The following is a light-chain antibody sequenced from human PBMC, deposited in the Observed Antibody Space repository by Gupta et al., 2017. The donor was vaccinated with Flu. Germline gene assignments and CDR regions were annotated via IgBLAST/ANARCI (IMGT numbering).Light chain of an antibody. CDR3: QQTYSIPLT. J-gene: IGKJ4*01. V-gene: IGKV1-39*01. Sequence: DIQMTQSPSSLSASVGDRVTITCRASQSISTYLNWYQQKPGKAPKLLIFASSSLQSGVPSRFSGSGSGTDFTLTINTLQPEDFASYYCQQTYSIPLTFGGGTKVEI. CDR1: QSISTY. CDR2: ASS.